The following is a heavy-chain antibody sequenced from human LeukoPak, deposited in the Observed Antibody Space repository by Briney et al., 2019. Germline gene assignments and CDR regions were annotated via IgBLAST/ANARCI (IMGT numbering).Heavy chain of an antibody. CDR3: ARHRPHTDSNSVADYYFDY. Sequence: GESLKISCKGSGYSFTSCWIGWVRQMPGKGLEWMGIIYPGDSDTRYSPSFQGQVTISADKSISTAYLQWSSLKASDTAMYYCARHRPHTDSNSVADYYFDYWGQGTLVTVSS. J-gene: IGHJ4*02. D-gene: IGHD6-19*01. CDR2: IYPGDSDT. CDR1: GYSFTSCW. V-gene: IGHV5-51*01.